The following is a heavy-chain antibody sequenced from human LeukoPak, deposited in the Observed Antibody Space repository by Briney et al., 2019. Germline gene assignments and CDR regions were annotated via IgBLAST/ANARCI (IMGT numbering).Heavy chain of an antibody. J-gene: IGHJ4*02. V-gene: IGHV3-20*04. CDR2: INWNGGST. CDR1: GFTFDDYG. D-gene: IGHD2-15*01. Sequence: GGSLRLSCAASGFTFDDYGMSWVRQAPGKGLEWVSGINWNGGSTGYADSVKGRFTISRDNAKNSLYLQMNSLRAEDTAVYYCARRGEDCSGGNCYYVYWGQGTLVTVSS. CDR3: ARRGEDCSGGNCYYVY.